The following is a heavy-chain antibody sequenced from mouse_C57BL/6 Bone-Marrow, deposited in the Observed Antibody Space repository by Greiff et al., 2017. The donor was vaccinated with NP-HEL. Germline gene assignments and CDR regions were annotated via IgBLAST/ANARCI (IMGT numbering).Heavy chain of an antibody. Sequence: QVQLQQPGAELVRPGTSVKLSCKASGYTFTSYWMHWVKQRPGQGLEWIGVIDPSDSYTNYNQKFKGKATLTVDTSSSTAYMQLSSLTSEDSAVYYCAREGRWFPFAYWGQGTLVTVSA. CDR3: AREGRWFPFAY. CDR1: GYTFTSYW. CDR2: IDPSDSYT. D-gene: IGHD2-3*01. V-gene: IGHV1-59*01. J-gene: IGHJ3*01.